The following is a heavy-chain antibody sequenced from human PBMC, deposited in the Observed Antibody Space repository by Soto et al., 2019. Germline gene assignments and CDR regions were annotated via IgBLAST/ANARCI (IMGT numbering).Heavy chain of an antibody. CDR3: ARSYCSNGVCYTGSYYYYAMDF. CDR2: INPSGGSI. D-gene: IGHD2-8*01. V-gene: IGHV1-46*01. Sequence: EASVKVSCKASGYTFTRYQMHWVRQAPGQGLEWMGIINPSGGSISYAQKFQGRVTMTRDTSTSTVYMELSSLRSEDTAVYYCARSYCSNGVCYTGSYYYYAMDFWGQGTTVTVS. CDR1: GYTFTRYQ. J-gene: IGHJ6*02.